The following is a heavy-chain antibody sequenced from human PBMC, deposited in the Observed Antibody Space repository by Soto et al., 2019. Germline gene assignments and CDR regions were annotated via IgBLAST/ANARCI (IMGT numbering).Heavy chain of an antibody. CDR2: IIPIFGTA. D-gene: IGHD5-12*01. CDR3: ARPRRDGYNHRTPFDY. V-gene: IGHV1-69*01. CDR1: GGTFSSYA. Sequence: QVQLVQSGAEVKKPGSSVKVSFKASGGTFSSYAISWVRQAPGQVLEWMGGIIPIFGTANYAQKFQGRVTITADESTSTAYMELSSLRSEDTAVYYCARPRRDGYNHRTPFDYWGQGTLVTVSS. J-gene: IGHJ4*02.